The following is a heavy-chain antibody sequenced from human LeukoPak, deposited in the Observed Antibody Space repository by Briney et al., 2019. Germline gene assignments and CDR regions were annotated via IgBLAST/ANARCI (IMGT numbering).Heavy chain of an antibody. V-gene: IGHV4-59*08. J-gene: IGHJ6*02. CDR3: ARQRRRYYGSGSYSLGNGMDV. CDR1: GGSISSYY. CDR2: IYYSGST. D-gene: IGHD3-10*01. Sequence: SETLSLTCTVSGGSISSYYWSWIRQPPGKGLEWIGYIYYSGSTNYNPSLKSRVTISVDTSKNQFSLKLSSVTAADTAVYYCARQRRRYYGSGSYSLGNGMDVWGQGTTVTVSS.